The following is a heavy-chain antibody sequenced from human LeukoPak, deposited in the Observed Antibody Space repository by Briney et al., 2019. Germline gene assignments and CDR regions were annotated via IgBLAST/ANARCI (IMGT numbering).Heavy chain of an antibody. Sequence: SETLSLTCAVYRGSFSGYYWSWIRQPPGKGLEWIGEINHSGSTNYNPSLKSRVTISVDTSKNQFSLKLSSVTAADTAVYYCARSRSWSGYYKDYFDYWGQGTLVTVSS. D-gene: IGHD3-3*01. V-gene: IGHV4-34*01. CDR3: ARSRSWSGYYKDYFDY. CDR1: RGSFSGYY. J-gene: IGHJ4*02. CDR2: INHSGST.